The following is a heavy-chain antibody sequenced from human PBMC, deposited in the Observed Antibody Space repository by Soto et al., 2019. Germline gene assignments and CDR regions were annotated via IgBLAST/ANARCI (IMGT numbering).Heavy chain of an antibody. CDR1: GLFFSDYY. J-gene: IGHJ6*02. CDR2: ISGTGDTK. V-gene: IGHV3-11*01. CDR3: AIGGGQIYYKGLDV. Sequence: LRLSCAASGLFFSDYYLSWIRQAPGKALECVAYISGTGDTKYYADSVTGRFTISRGNPKNSLYLQMNSLRPEDAAVYYCAIGGGQIYYKGLDVWGQGTTVTVSS. D-gene: IGHD3-10*01.